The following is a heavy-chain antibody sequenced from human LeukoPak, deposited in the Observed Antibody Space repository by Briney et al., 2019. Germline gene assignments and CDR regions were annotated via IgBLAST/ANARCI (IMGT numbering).Heavy chain of an antibody. Sequence: PGGSLRLSCAASGFTFSSYAMSWVRQVPGKGLEWVSVISGSGGSTYYADSVKGRFTISRDNSKNTLYLQMNGLRAEDTAVYYCAKEKGSTWGVYYMDVWGKGTTVTVSS. CDR3: AKEKGSTWGVYYMDV. D-gene: IGHD7-27*01. V-gene: IGHV3-23*01. CDR1: GFTFSSYA. J-gene: IGHJ6*03. CDR2: ISGSGGST.